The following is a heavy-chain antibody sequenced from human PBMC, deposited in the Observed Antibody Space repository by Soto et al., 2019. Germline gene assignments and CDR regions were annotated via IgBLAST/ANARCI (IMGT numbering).Heavy chain of an antibody. CDR2: ISSSSSTI. D-gene: IGHD3-9*01. V-gene: IGHV3-48*01. CDR1: GFTFSSYS. J-gene: IGHJ4*02. Sequence: GGSLRLSCAASGFTFSSYSMNWVRQAPGKGLEWVSYISSSSSTIYYADSVKGRFTISRDNAKNSLYLQMNSLRAEDTAVYYCARDLERYFDWLAPASNYWGQGTLVTVSS. CDR3: ARDLERYFDWLAPASNY.